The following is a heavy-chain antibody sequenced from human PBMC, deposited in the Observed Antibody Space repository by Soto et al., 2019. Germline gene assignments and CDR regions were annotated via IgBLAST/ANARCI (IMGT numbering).Heavy chain of an antibody. CDR3: ARGADYDYVWGSPEN. V-gene: IGHV4-59*01. D-gene: IGHD3-16*01. CDR2: IYYSGST. CDR1: GGSISSYY. J-gene: IGHJ4*02. Sequence: QVQLQESGPGLVKPSETLSLTCTVSGGSISSYYWSWIRQPPGKGLEWIGYIYYSGSTNYNPSLKSRVTISVDTSKNQVSLKLRSVTAADTAVYYCARGADYDYVWGSPENWGQGTLVTVSS.